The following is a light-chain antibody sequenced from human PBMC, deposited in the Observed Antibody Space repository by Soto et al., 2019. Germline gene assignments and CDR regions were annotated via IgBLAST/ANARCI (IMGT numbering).Light chain of an antibody. CDR3: QQANSFPFT. CDR2: GAS. V-gene: IGKV3-20*01. CDR1: QSFRSSY. Sequence: EIVLTQSPGTLSLSPGERATLSCRASQSFRSSYLAWYQQKPGQAPRLLIYGASSLQSGVPSRFSGSGSGTEFTLTISSLQPEDFATYYCQQANSFPFTFGPGTKVDIK. J-gene: IGKJ3*01.